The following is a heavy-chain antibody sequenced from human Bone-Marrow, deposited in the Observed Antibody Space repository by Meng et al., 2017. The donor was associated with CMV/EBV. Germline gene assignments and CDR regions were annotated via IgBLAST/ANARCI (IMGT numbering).Heavy chain of an antibody. CDR1: LTSYG. J-gene: IGHJ4*02. Sequence: LTSYGIGWGRQMPGKGLEWMGIIYPGDSDTRYSPSFQGQVTISADKSISTAYLQWSSLKASDTAMYYCATTYYYDSSGYYESLLFDYWGQGTLVTVSS. CDR3: ATTYYYDSSGYYESLLFDY. CDR2: IYPGDSDT. D-gene: IGHD3-22*01. V-gene: IGHV5-51*01.